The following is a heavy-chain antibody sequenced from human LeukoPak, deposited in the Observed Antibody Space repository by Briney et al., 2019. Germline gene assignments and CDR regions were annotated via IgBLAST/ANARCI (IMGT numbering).Heavy chain of an antibody. CDR1: GFTVSDYY. CDR3: ARINYYDGSGFYRDY. CDR2: IYSGGKT. J-gene: IGHJ4*02. V-gene: IGHV3-53*01. Sequence: GGSLRLSCAVSGFTVSDYYMSWVRQAPGKGLEWVSVIYSGGKTYYADSVKGRFTISSDDSKNTLHLQMNSLRAEDTAVYYCARINYYDGSGFYRDYWGQGTLVTVSS. D-gene: IGHD3-22*01.